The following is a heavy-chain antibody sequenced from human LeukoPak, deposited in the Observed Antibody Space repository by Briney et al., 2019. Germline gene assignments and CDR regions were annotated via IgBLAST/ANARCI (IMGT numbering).Heavy chain of an antibody. CDR2: IRSKTYGGTA. J-gene: IGHJ4*02. V-gene: IGHV3-49*04. D-gene: IGHD5-12*01. CDR3: SRGLEGFTAYDDY. CDR1: GFXVGDYT. Sequence: GGSLRLSCRASGFXVGDYTISWVRQAPGKGLEWVGFIRSKTYGGTADYAASVGGRFTISRDDSNNIVYLQMNSLKTEDTALYYCSRGLEGFTAYDDYWGQGTLVTVSS.